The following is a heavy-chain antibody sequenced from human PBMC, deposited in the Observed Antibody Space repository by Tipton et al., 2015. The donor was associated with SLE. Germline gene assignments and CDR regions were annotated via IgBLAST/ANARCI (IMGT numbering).Heavy chain of an antibody. Sequence: TLSLTCTVSGGSISSYYWSWIRQPPGKGLEWIGYIYYSGSTNYNPSLKSRVTISVDTSKNQFSLKLSSVTAADTAVYYCASGAYSSSFGDAFDIWGQGTRVTVSS. CDR3: ASGAYSSSFGDAFDI. CDR2: IYYSGST. V-gene: IGHV4-59*08. CDR1: GGSISSYY. D-gene: IGHD6-6*01. J-gene: IGHJ3*02.